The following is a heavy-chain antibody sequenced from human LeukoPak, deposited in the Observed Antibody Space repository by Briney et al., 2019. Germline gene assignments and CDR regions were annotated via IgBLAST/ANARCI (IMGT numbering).Heavy chain of an antibody. Sequence: GGSLRLSCAASGFTFSSYAMSWVRQAPGKGLGGVSAIRGSGGSTYYGDSVKGRFTLSSDTSMNTLYPQMNSLRAEDTAVYYCEKKVEKRTGYYYGYCGQGPLVLVSS. D-gene: IGHD3-22*01. CDR1: GFTFSSYA. CDR2: IRGSGGST. V-gene: IGHV3-23*01. J-gene: IGHJ1*01. CDR3: EKKVEKRTGYYYGY.